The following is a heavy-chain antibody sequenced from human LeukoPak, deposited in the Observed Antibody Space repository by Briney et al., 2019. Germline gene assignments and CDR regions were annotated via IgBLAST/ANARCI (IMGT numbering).Heavy chain of an antibody. D-gene: IGHD2-15*01. CDR1: GGSFSGYY. CDR3: ARAPYSRKYYDMDV. J-gene: IGHJ6*02. V-gene: IGHV4-34*01. CDR2: INHSGST. Sequence: PSETLSLTCAVYGGSFSGYYWSWIRQPPGKGLEWIGEINHSGSTNYNPSLKSRVTISVDTSKNQFSLKLSSVTAADTAVYYCARAPYSRKYYDMDVWGQGTTVTVSS.